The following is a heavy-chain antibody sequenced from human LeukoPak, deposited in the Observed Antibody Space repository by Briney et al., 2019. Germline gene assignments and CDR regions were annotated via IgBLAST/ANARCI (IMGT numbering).Heavy chain of an antibody. J-gene: IGHJ3*02. CDR3: ARDPTSRSSAFDI. CDR1: GGSINSYY. V-gene: IGHV4-59*01. CDR2: ISYSGST. Sequence: SETLSLTCTVSGGSINSYYWSWIRQFPGKGLEWLGYISYSGSTNYNPSLKSRVTISVDTSKNQFSLKLSSVTAADTAVYYCARDPTSRSSAFDIWGQGTMVTVSS.